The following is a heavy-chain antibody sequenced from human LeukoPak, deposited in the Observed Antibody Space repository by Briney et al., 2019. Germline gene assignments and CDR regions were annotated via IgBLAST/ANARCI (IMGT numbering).Heavy chain of an antibody. V-gene: IGHV3-23*01. J-gene: IGHJ4*02. D-gene: IGHD3-9*01. CDR2: ISGSGGST. CDR3: AKDPYYDILTGYFYFDY. CDR1: GFNFIDYT. Sequence: GGSLRLSCAASGFNFIDYTMNWVRQAPGKGLEWVSGISGSGGSTYYADPVKGRFTISRDNSKNTLYLQMNSLRAEDTAVYYCAKDPYYDILTGYFYFDYWGQGTLVTVSS.